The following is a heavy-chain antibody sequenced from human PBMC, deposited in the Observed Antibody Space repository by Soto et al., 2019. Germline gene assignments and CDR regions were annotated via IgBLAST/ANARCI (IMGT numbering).Heavy chain of an antibody. J-gene: IGHJ6*03. CDR2: ISGSGGST. V-gene: IGHV3-23*01. Sequence: GGSLRLSCAASGFTFSSYAMSWVRQAPGKGLEWVSAISGSGGSTYYADSVKGRFTISRDNSKNSLYLQMNSLRAEDTAVYYCARAGTTVKSTYYYYYYMDVWGKGTTVTVSS. D-gene: IGHD4-17*01. CDR3: ARAGTTVKSTYYYYYYMDV. CDR1: GFTFSSYA.